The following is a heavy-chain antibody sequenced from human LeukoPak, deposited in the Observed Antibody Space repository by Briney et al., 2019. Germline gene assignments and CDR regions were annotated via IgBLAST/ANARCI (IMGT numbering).Heavy chain of an antibody. CDR1: GFTFSTYS. V-gene: IGHV3-21*01. CDR2: INTNPSYT. CDR3: ARGSMPPAPTMSPRLDP. Sequence: PGGSLRLSCAASGFTFSTYSMNWVRQAPGKGLEWVSSINTNPSYTYYADSVKGRFTISRDNAKNSLYLQMNSLRVEDTAVYYCARGSMPPAPTMSPRLDPWGQGTLVTVSS. J-gene: IGHJ5*02. D-gene: IGHD3-10*02.